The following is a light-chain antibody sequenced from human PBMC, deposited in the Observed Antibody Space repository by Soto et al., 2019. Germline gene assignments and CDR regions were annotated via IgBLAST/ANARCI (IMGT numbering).Light chain of an antibody. CDR1: SSDVGSYNR. V-gene: IGLV2-18*01. Sequence: QSPLTQPRSVSGSPGQSFPISCTGTSSDVGSYNRVSWYQQPPGTAPKLMIYEVSNRPSGVPDRFSGSKSGNTASLTISGLQAEDEADYYCSLYTSSSTYVFGTGTKVTVL. CDR2: EVS. J-gene: IGLJ1*01. CDR3: SLYTSSSTYV.